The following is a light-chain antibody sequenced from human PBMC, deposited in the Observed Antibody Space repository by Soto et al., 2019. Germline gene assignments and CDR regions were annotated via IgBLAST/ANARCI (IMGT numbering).Light chain of an antibody. CDR2: DAT. CDR1: QSVSGW. Sequence: SQLNQSPSNLSPSGGSRVTITFRASQSVSGWLAWYQLKPTEARKLLIYDATSLESGLPSSFSGTGSGTEPTLTISSQQPDDFAPYYCQLYNGYSRPFGQGAKV. V-gene: IGKV1-5*01. CDR3: QLYNGYSRP. J-gene: IGKJ1*01.